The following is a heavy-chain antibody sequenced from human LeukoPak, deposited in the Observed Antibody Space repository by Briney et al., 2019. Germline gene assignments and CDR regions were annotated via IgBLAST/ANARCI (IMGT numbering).Heavy chain of an antibody. CDR2: IIPIFGTA. CDR3: AADQGAAAPYYYGMDV. Sequence: ASVKVSCKASGGTFSSYAISWVRQAPGQGLEWMGGIIPIFGTANYAQKFQGRVTITADESTSTAYMELSSLRSEDTAVYYCAADQGAAAPYYYGMDVWGQGTTVTVSS. V-gene: IGHV1-69*13. J-gene: IGHJ6*02. D-gene: IGHD6-13*01. CDR1: GGTFSSYA.